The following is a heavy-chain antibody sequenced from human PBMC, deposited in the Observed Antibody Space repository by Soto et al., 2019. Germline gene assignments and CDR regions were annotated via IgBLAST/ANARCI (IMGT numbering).Heavy chain of an antibody. V-gene: IGHV5-51*01. D-gene: IGHD3-3*01. J-gene: IGHJ6*02. CDR2: IYPGDSDT. CDR3: AIFMGVWSAPHYYYYGMDV. CDR1: GYSFTSYW. Sequence: GESLKISCKGSGYSFTSYWIGWVRQIPGKGLEWMGIIYPGDSDTRYSPSFQGQVTISADKSISTAYLQWSSLKASDTAMYYCAIFMGVWSAPHYYYYGMDVWGQGTTVTGSS.